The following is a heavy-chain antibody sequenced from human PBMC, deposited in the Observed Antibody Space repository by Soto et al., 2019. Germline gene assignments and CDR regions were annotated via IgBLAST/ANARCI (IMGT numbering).Heavy chain of an antibody. CDR3: ARGRRRLIHGMEV. Sequence: VGSLRLSCASSGFTFSSYGMHCVRHSPGKGLEWVAVIWYDGSNKYYADSVKGRFTISRDNSKNTLYLQMNSLRAEDTAVYYCARGRRRLIHGMEVLGQGTTVIVSS. J-gene: IGHJ6*01. CDR2: IWYDGSNK. CDR1: GFTFSSYG. D-gene: IGHD3-16*01. V-gene: IGHV3-33*01.